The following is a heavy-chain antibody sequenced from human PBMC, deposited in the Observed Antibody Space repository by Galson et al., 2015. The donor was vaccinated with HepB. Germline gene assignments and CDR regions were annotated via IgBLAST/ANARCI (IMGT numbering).Heavy chain of an antibody. Sequence: SLRLSCAASAFSFSEYNMHWVPQAPGKGLEWVSSIVGNRNDLYSADSVKASLTISRDDAKNSLFLQMESLRAEDTAFYYCARGNAATMAIDYWGQGTLVTVSS. CDR3: ARGNAATMAIDY. CDR1: AFSFSEYN. V-gene: IGHV3-21*01. J-gene: IGHJ4*02. D-gene: IGHD5-24*01. CDR2: IVGNRNDL.